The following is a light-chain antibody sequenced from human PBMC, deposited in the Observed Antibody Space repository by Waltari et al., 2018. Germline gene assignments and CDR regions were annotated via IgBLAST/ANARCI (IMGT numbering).Light chain of an antibody. Sequence: QAVMTQPPSLSASPGASASLPSPFRSDVNVAPSWIYCYQNQPGSPPQFLLRYKSDSDTQQGSGVPSRFSGSKDASANAVILLISGLQSEDEADYYCMIWRSSAWVFGGGTKLTVL. CDR1: SDVNVAPSW. CDR2: YKSDSDT. V-gene: IGLV5-45*01. CDR3: MIWRSSAWV. J-gene: IGLJ3*02.